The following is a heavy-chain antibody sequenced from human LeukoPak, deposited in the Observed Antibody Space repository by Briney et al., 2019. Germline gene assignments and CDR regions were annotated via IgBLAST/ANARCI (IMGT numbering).Heavy chain of an antibody. CDR3: ARDRGGDDPIDY. Sequence: PGGSLRLSCAASGFSFSRYGMHWVRQAPGKGLEWVAAIWDNGNNKDYADSVMGRFTISRDNSKNMLYLQMNSLRADDTAVYYCARDRGGDDPIDYWGQGTLVTVSS. V-gene: IGHV3-33*01. J-gene: IGHJ4*02. D-gene: IGHD2-21*02. CDR2: IWDNGNNK. CDR1: GFSFSRYG.